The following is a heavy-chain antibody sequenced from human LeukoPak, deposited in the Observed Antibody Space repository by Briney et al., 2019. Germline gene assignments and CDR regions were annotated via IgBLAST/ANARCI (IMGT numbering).Heavy chain of an antibody. Sequence: ASVRVSCKASGYTFTGYYMHWVRQAPGQGLEWMGRINPNSGGTNYAQKFQGRVTMTRDTSISTAYMELSRLRSDDTAVYYCVRFYDSSGYHNNWGQGTLVTVSS. D-gene: IGHD3-22*01. V-gene: IGHV1-2*06. J-gene: IGHJ4*02. CDR3: VRFYDSSGYHNN. CDR2: INPNSGGT. CDR1: GYTFTGYY.